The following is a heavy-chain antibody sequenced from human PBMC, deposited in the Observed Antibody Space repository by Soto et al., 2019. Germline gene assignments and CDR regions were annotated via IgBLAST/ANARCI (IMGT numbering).Heavy chain of an antibody. CDR1: GFTFSSYA. V-gene: IGHV3-23*01. J-gene: IGHJ4*02. CDR2: ISGSGGST. D-gene: IGHD3-16*02. CDR3: AKGGGPALGYDYIWGSYRYFDY. Sequence: EVQLLESGGGLVQPGGSLRLSCAASGFTFSSYAMSWVRQAPGKGLEWVSAISGSGGSTYYADSVKGRFTISRDNSKNKLYLQVNSLRAEDTAVYYCAKGGGPALGYDYIWGSYRYFDYWGQGTLVTVSS.